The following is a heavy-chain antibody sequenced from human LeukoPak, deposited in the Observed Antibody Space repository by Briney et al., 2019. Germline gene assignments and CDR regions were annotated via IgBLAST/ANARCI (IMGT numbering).Heavy chain of an antibody. Sequence: GASVKVSCKASGYTFTGYYMHWVRQAPGQGLEWMGWINPNSGGTNYAQKFQGRVTMTRDMSTSTAYMELSSLRSEDTAVYYCTKGGLKVDHWYYYYMDVWGKGTTVTISS. J-gene: IGHJ6*03. V-gene: IGHV1-2*02. CDR3: TKGGLKVDHWYYYYMDV. CDR2: INPNSGGT. CDR1: GYTFTGYY.